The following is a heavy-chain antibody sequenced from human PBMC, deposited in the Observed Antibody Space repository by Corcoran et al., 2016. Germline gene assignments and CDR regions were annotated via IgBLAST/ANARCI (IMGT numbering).Heavy chain of an antibody. CDR2: IKPDGSLT. V-gene: IGHV3-7*01. Sequence: EVKLVESGGDVVQPGGSLRLSCTASGFTFSDYWMSWVRQAPGKGLEGVANIKPDGSLTHYAESVKGRFTISRNNAKNSVYLQMNSLRDDDTAVYHCARKVGDYWGHGTLVTVSS. J-gene: IGHJ4*01. CDR3: ARKVGDY. CDR1: GFTFSDYW. D-gene: IGHD1-26*01.